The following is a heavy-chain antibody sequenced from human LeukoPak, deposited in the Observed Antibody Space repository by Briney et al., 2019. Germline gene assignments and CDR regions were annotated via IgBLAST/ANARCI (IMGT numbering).Heavy chain of an antibody. CDR1: GYTFTGYY. D-gene: IGHD6-19*01. CDR2: INPNSGGT. CDR3: ARGDSSGWYYFDY. Sequence: APVKVSCKASGYTFTGYYMHWVRQAPGQGLEWMGWINPNSGGTNYAQKFQGRVTMTRDTSISTAYMELSRLRSDDTAVYYCARGDSSGWYYFDYWGQGTLVTVSS. J-gene: IGHJ4*02. V-gene: IGHV1-2*02.